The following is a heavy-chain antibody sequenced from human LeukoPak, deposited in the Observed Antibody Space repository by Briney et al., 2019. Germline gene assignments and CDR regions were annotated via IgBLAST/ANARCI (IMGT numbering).Heavy chain of an antibody. CDR3: ASASRIEATVSFDY. CDR1: GISFSDYY. Sequence: PGGSLRLSCVASGISFSDYYMSWIRQAPGKGLEWLSYIGSSSSRKYYADSVKGRFTISRDNAKNSLYLQMNSLTAEDTAVYYCASASRIEATVSFDYWGQGTLVTVSS. D-gene: IGHD2-21*01. J-gene: IGHJ4*02. CDR2: IGSSSSRK. V-gene: IGHV3-11*04.